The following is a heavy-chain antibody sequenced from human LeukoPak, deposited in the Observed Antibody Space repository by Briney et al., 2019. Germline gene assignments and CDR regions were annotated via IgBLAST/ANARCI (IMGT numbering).Heavy chain of an antibody. J-gene: IGHJ4*02. CDR3: AREDGGDYVVVDY. CDR2: IKPNSGGT. D-gene: IGHD4-17*01. Sequence: ASVKVSCKASGYTFTGYYMHWVRQAPGQGLEWMGWIKPNSGGTNYAQKFQGRVTMTRDTSISTAYMELSRLRSDDTAVYYCAREDGGDYVVVDYWSQGTLVTVSS. V-gene: IGHV1-2*02. CDR1: GYTFTGYY.